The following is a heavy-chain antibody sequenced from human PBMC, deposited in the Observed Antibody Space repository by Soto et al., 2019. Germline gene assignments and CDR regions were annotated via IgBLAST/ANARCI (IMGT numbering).Heavy chain of an antibody. CDR3: ARGPSGDKVDS. D-gene: IGHD7-27*01. CDR2: IYDGGRT. Sequence: QVQLQESGPGLVKPSQTLSLTCTVSGGSISTVDYWWSWIRQSPDTGLEWIGHIYDGGRTYNNPSLESRVTMSVDTSKSQLSLTLSSVSAADTAVYYCARGPSGDKVDSWGQGTPVTVSS. V-gene: IGHV4-30-4*01. J-gene: IGHJ4*02. CDR1: GGSISTVDYW.